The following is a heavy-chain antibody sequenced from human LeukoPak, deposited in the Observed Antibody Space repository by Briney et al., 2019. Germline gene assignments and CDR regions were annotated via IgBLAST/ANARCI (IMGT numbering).Heavy chain of an antibody. CDR3: ASDSISMNAFDA. V-gene: IGHV4-59*11. CDR1: GGSFTTHY. CDR2: ISYIGST. J-gene: IGHJ3*01. Sequence: PSETLSLTCTVSGGSFTTHYWSWIRQPPGRGLEWIGYISYIGSTNYNPSLTSRVTISIETSKNEVSLMLTSVTAADTAVYYCASDSISMNAFDAWGQGTMVTVSS. D-gene: IGHD3-22*01.